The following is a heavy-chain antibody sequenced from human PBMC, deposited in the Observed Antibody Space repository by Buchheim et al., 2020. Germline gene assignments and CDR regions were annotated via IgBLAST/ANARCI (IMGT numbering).Heavy chain of an antibody. Sequence: QVQLVQSGAEVKKPGSSVKVSCKASGGTFSSYAISWVRQAPGQGLEWMGGIIPIFGTANYAQKFQGRVTITADKSPSTAHMELSSLRSEDTAVYYCARDRRLHYDSSDLGVDVWGQGTT. D-gene: IGHD3-22*01. J-gene: IGHJ6*02. CDR3: ARDRRLHYDSSDLGVDV. CDR2: IIPIFGTA. V-gene: IGHV1-69*06. CDR1: GGTFSSYA.